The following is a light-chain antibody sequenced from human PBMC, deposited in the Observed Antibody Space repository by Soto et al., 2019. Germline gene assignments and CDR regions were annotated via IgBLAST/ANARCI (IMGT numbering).Light chain of an antibody. V-gene: IGLV1-40*01. CDR3: QSYDSGLSALV. CDR1: SSNLGADYD. CDR2: INT. J-gene: IGLJ2*01. Sequence: QSVLTQPPSVSGAPGQRVTISCTGSSSNLGADYDVHWYQQFPGTGPKLLIYINTNRPSGVPDRFSGSKSGTSASLVITGLQAADEAHYYCQSYDSGLSALVFGGGTQLTVL.